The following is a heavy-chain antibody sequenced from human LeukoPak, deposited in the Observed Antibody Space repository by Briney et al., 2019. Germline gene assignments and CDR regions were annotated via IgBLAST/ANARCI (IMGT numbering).Heavy chain of an antibody. CDR3: AKDLGYCSGGSCYGNDAFDI. CDR1: GFTFSSYG. V-gene: IGHV3-33*06. J-gene: IGHJ3*02. Sequence: PGGFLRLSCTAPGFTFSSYGMHWVRQAPGKGLEWVAVIWYDGSNKCYADSVKGRFTISRDNSKNTLYLQMNSLRAEDTAVYYCAKDLGYCSGGSCYGNDAFDIWGQGTMVTVSS. D-gene: IGHD2-15*01. CDR2: IWYDGSNK.